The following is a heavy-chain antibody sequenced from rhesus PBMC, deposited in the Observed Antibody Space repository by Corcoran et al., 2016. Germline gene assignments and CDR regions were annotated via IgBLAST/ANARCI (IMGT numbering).Heavy chain of an antibody. V-gene: IGHV4S9*01. D-gene: IGHD3-16*01. CDR2: IYGNRAST. Sequence: QVQLQESGPGLVKPSETLSLTCAVSGGSISDSYYWNWIRQPPGKGVEWIGNIYGNRASTYSNPALKSRVTISKDTSKNQFFLKLSSVTAADTAVYYCAAVVVTYDYWGQGVLVTVSS. CDR3: AAVVVTYDY. J-gene: IGHJ4*01. CDR1: GGSISDSYY.